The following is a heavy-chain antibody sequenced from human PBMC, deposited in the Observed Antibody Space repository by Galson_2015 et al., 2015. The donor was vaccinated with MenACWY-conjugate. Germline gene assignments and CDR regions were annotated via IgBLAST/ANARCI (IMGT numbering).Heavy chain of an antibody. Sequence: SMRLSCAASGLTFSDYYMSWIRQAPEKGLEWVSYITSSSSYIEYADSVKGRFTISRDNAKNSLYLQMNSLRAEDTAVYYCVRYQARNREFDYWGQGTLVTVSS. CDR2: ITSSSSYI. CDR3: VRYQARNREFDY. V-gene: IGHV3-11*06. CDR1: GLTFSDYY. J-gene: IGHJ4*02. D-gene: IGHD1-14*01.